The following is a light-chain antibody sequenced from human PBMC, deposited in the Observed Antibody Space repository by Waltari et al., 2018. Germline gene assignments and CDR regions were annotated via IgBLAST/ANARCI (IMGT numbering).Light chain of an antibody. Sequence: VMWMTPSPALLSAYIGGSVPTSCGTSQGISSYLAWDQQKPGKAPGLLIYAASTLQSRVPSRFSGSGSGTDFTLTISCLQSEDFATYYCQQYYSFPLTFGGGTKVEIK. CDR3: QQYYSFPLT. CDR1: QGISSY. J-gene: IGKJ4*01. CDR2: AAS. V-gene: IGKV1D-8*01.